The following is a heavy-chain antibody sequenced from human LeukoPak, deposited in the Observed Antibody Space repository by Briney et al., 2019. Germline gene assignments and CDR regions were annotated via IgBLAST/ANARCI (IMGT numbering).Heavy chain of an antibody. J-gene: IGHJ4*02. CDR2: IYYSGTT. CDR1: DGSISSSSFY. D-gene: IGHD3-3*01. CDR3: ARRLEWLRYFDY. Sequence: PSETLSLTXTASDGSISSSSFYWGWIRQPPGKGLEWIGNIYYSGTTYYNPSLKSRVTISVDTSKNQFSLKLSSVTAADTAVYYCARRLEWLRYFDYWGQGTLVTVSS. V-gene: IGHV4-39*01.